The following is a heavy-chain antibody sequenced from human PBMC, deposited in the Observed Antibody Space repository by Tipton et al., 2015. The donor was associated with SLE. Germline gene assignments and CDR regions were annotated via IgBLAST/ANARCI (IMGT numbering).Heavy chain of an antibody. CDR3: TRHAHTRGRFDI. Sequence: TLSLTCPVSGGSISLSNYYWAWIRQPPGKGLEWSASIYYSGSTYYNPSLKSRVTISVDTSKNQVSLNLSSVTAADTAVYYCTRHAHTRGRFDIWGQGTMGTVSS. J-gene: IGHJ3*02. CDR1: GGSISLSNYY. V-gene: IGHV4-39*07. CDR2: IYYSGST.